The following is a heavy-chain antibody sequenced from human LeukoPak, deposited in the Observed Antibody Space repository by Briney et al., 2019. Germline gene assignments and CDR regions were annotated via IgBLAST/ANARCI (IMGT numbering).Heavy chain of an antibody. CDR1: GGTFSSYA. J-gene: IGHJ6*02. D-gene: IGHD4-17*01. V-gene: IGHV1-69*13. CDR3: ARGTVTTWNCYYGMDV. Sequence: GASVKVSCKASGGTFSSYAISWVRQAPGQGLEWMGGIIPIFGTANYAQKFQGRVTITADESTSTAYMELSSLRSEDTAVYYCARGTVTTWNCYYGMDVWGQGTTVTVSS. CDR2: IIPIFGTA.